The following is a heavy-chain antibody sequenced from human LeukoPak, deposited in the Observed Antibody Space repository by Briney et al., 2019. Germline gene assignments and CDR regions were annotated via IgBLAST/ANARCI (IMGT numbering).Heavy chain of an antibody. J-gene: IGHJ5*02. CDR2: IYYNDDK. CDR1: GFSLSTSGVG. Sequence: SGPTLVNPTQTLTLTCTFSGFSLSTSGVGVGWIRQPPGQALEWLALIYYNDDKRYSPSLKSRLTIAKDISKNQVVLTMSNMDPVDTATYYCAHIEDHGDWDWFDPWGQGTLVTVSS. V-gene: IGHV2-5*01. D-gene: IGHD4-17*01. CDR3: AHIEDHGDWDWFDP.